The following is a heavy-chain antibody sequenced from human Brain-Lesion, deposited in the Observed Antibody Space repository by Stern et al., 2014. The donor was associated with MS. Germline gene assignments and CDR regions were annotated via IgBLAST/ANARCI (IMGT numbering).Heavy chain of an antibody. Sequence: QLQLQESGSGLVKPSPTLSLTCSVSGYSITSAAFSWTWLRPGPGQGLEXIGYLNYGGSPLSNPSLRRRIILSVDPSNNQFSLRLNSVTAADTAVYYCARGRSRVHPPLDPWGQGTLVTVSS. D-gene: IGHD2-2*01. CDR3: ARGRSRVHPPLDP. V-gene: IGHV4-30-2*01. CDR1: GYSITSAAFS. J-gene: IGHJ5*02. CDR2: LNYGGSP.